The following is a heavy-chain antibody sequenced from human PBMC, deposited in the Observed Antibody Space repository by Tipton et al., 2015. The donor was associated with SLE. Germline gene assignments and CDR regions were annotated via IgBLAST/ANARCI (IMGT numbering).Heavy chain of an antibody. CDR2: IYTSGST. Sequence: TLSLTCTVSGGSISSGSYYWSWIRQPAGKGLEWIGRIYTSGSTNYNPSLKSRVTISVDTSKNQFSLKLGSVTAADTAVYYCARGAGDDYYYYYMDVWGKGTTVTVSS. D-gene: IGHD7-27*01. V-gene: IGHV4-61*02. J-gene: IGHJ6*03. CDR1: GGSISSGSYY. CDR3: ARGAGDDYYYYYMDV.